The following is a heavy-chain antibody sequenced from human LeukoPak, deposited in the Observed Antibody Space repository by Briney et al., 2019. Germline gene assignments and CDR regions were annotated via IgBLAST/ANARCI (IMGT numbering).Heavy chain of an antibody. J-gene: IGHJ6*02. CDR1: GFTFSSYA. Sequence: PGGPLRLSCAASGFTFSSYAMSWVRQAPGKGLVWVSHINGDGTSTNYADSVEGRFTISRDNAKNTVYLEMNSLRADDTAVYYCARDRSYAMEVWGQGTTVAVSS. V-gene: IGHV3-74*01. CDR2: INGDGTST. CDR3: ARDRSYAMEV.